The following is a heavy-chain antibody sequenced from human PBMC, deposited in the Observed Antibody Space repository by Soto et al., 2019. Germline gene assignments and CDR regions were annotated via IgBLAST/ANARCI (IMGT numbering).Heavy chain of an antibody. CDR2: IYYSGST. D-gene: IGHD2-15*01. V-gene: IGHV4-59*05. Sequence: SETLSLTCTVSGGSISSYYWSWIRQPPGKGLEWIGSIYYSGSTYYNPSLKSRVTISVDTSKNQFSLKLSSVTAADTAVYYCARSIVVVVAAQLFDYWGQGTLVTVSS. CDR3: ARSIVVVVAAQLFDY. CDR1: GGSISSYY. J-gene: IGHJ4*02.